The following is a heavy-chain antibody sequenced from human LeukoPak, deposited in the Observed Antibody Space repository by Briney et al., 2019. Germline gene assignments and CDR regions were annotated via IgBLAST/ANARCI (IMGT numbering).Heavy chain of an antibody. CDR3: AKDRSYYVTYYFDY. CDR1: GFSFRNYA. V-gene: IGHV3-30*18. D-gene: IGHD1-26*01. CDR2: ISYDGSNK. Sequence: PGGSLRLSCKTSGFSFRNYAIYWVRQAPGKGLEWVAVISYDGSNKQYADSVKGRFTISRDNAKNSLYLQMNSLRAEDTALYYCAKDRSYYVTYYFDYWGQGTLVTVSS. J-gene: IGHJ4*02.